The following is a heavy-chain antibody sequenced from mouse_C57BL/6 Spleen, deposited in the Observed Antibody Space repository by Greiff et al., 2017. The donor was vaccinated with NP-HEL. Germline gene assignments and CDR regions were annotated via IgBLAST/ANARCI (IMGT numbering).Heavy chain of an antibody. D-gene: IGHD2-4*01. J-gene: IGHJ1*03. Sequence: EVHLVESGGGLVKPGGSLKLSCAASGFTFSDYGMHWVRQAPEKGLEWVAYISSGSSTIYYADTVKGRFTISRDNAKNTLFLQMTSLRSEDTAMYYCARYDYGLYFDVWGTGTTVTVSS. CDR2: ISSGSSTI. V-gene: IGHV5-17*01. CDR3: ARYDYGLYFDV. CDR1: GFTFSDYG.